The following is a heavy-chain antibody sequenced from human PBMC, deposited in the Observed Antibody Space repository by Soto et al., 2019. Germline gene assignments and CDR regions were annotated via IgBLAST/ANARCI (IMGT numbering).Heavy chain of an antibody. Sequence: PGGSLRLSCAASGFSFTTYGMHWVRQAPGKGLEWVALIFYDGNRKYYADSVTGRFAISRDNSKNTLYLQLNSLRVEDTAVYYCARESNPGVFDIWGQATMVTVSS. CDR1: GFSFTTYG. CDR2: IFYDGNRK. D-gene: IGHD2-8*01. V-gene: IGHV3-30*12. J-gene: IGHJ3*02. CDR3: ARESNPGVFDI.